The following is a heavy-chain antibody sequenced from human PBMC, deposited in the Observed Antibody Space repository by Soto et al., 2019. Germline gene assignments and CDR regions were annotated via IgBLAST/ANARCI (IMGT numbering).Heavy chain of an antibody. CDR3: ERGSTAVAGFEDGMDV. D-gene: IGHD6-19*01. J-gene: IGHJ6*02. Sequence: QVQLVQSGAEVKKPGSSVKVSCKASGGTFSSYAISWVRQAPGQGLEWMGGIIPIFGTANYAQKFQGRVRITADESKGTDYMELISLRSEDTAVYYCERGSTAVAGFEDGMDVWGQGTTVTVSS. CDR2: IIPIFGTA. V-gene: IGHV1-69*01. CDR1: GGTFSSYA.